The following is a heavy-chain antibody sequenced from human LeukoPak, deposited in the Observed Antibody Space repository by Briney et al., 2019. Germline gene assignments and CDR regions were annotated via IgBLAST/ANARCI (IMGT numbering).Heavy chain of an antibody. V-gene: IGHV3-21*01. J-gene: IGHJ4*02. CDR3: ASRVVVVAATVHY. CDR2: ISSSSSYI. D-gene: IGHD2-15*01. Sequence: PGGSLRLSCAASGFTFSSYSMNWVRQAPGKGLEWVSSISSSSSYIYYADSVKGRFTISRDNAKNSLYLQMNSLRAEDTAVYYCASRVVVVAATVHYWGQGTLVTVSS. CDR1: GFTFSSYS.